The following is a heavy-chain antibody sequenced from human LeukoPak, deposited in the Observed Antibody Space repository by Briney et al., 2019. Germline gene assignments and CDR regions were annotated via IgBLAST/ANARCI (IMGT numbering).Heavy chain of an antibody. CDR2: IYPGDSDT. Sequence: GESLKISCKGSGYSFTSYWIGWVRQMPGKGLEWMGIIYPGDSDTRYSPSLQGQVTISADKSISTAYLQWSSLKASDTAMYYCARHGPELLSAFDIWGQGTMVTVSS. CDR3: ARHGPELLSAFDI. D-gene: IGHD1-26*01. V-gene: IGHV5-51*01. J-gene: IGHJ3*02. CDR1: GYSFTSYW.